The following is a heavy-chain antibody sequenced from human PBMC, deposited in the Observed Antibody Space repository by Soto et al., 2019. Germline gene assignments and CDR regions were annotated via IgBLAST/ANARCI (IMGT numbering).Heavy chain of an antibody. CDR1: GFTFSSYW. CDR2: INSDGSST. J-gene: IGHJ3*02. D-gene: IGHD3-3*01. V-gene: IGHV3-74*01. CDR3: ARVGNYDFWRLMEAFDI. Sequence: EVQLVESGGGLVQPGGSLRLSCAASGFTFSSYWMHWVRQAPGKGLVWVSRINSDGSSTSYADSVKGRFTISRDNAKNTLYLQMNSLRAEDTAVYYCARVGNYDFWRLMEAFDIWGQGTMVTVSS.